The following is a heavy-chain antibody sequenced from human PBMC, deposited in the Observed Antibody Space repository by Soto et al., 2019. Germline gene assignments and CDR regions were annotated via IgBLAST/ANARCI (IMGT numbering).Heavy chain of an antibody. CDR1: GFTFNTYA. CDR2: ISASGDDT. D-gene: IGHD3-10*01. Sequence: GGSLRLSCAASGFTFNTYAMSWVRQAPGKGLEWVSSISASGDDTYYADSVKGRFTISRDNSKSMLFLQMKSLRAEDTARYYCAKDAWVMVRGVMIMNLGGFGPWGQGTLVTVSS. V-gene: IGHV3-23*01. J-gene: IGHJ5*02. CDR3: AKDAWVMVRGVMIMNLGGFGP.